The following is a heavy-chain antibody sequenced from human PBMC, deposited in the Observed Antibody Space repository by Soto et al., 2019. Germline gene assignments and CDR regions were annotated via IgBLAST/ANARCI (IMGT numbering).Heavy chain of an antibody. CDR1: GGTFSSYA. CDR3: AGCGYCSSTSYRISYGMDV. V-gene: IGHV1-69*01. D-gene: IGHD2-2*03. CDR2: IIPIFGTA. J-gene: IGHJ6*02. Sequence: QVQLVQSGAEVKKPGSSVKVSCKASGGTFSSYATSWVRQAPGQGLEWMGGIIPIFGTANYAQKFQGRVTITADESTSTAYMELSSLRSEDTAVYYCAGCGYCSSTSYRISYGMDVWGQGTTVTVAS.